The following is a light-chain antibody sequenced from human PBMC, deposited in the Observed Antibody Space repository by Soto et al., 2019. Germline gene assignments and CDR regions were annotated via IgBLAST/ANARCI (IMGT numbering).Light chain of an antibody. Sequence: DIQMTQSPSSLSASLGDRVTITRRASQGIGIYLAWFQQRPGKVPKLLIYAASALQSGVPSRFSGSGSETDFTLTISSLQPEDVATYYCQKYNSGPLTFGAGTRVEIK. CDR1: QGIGIY. J-gene: IGKJ4*01. CDR2: AAS. V-gene: IGKV1-27*01. CDR3: QKYNSGPLT.